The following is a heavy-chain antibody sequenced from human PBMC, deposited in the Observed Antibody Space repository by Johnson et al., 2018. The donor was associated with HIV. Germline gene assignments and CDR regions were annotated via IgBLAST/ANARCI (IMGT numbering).Heavy chain of an antibody. Sequence: QVQLVESGGVVVQPGGSLRLSCAASGFTFSSYAMHWVRQAPGKGLEWVAVISYDGSTNYYAASVKGRFTISRDNSKNTLYLPMNSLSAEDTAVYYCARVRRSGTYYVDAFDIWGQGTMVTVSS. CDR1: GFTFSSYA. CDR2: ISYDGSTN. D-gene: IGHD1-26*01. V-gene: IGHV3-30*04. J-gene: IGHJ3*02. CDR3: ARVRRSGTYYVDAFDI.